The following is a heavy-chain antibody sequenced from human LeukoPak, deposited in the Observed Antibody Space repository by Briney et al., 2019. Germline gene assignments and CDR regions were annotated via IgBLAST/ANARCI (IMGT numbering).Heavy chain of an antibody. D-gene: IGHD2-2*01. J-gene: IGHJ4*02. CDR1: GYTFTSYG. V-gene: IGHV1-18*01. CDR3: ARDPTGYCSSTSCYGPDY. CDR2: ISAYNGNT. Sequence: GASVKVSCKASGYTFTSYGISWVRQAPGQGLEWMGWISAYNGNTNYAQKLQGRVTMTTDTSTSTAYMELRSLRSDDTAVYYCARDPTGYCSSTSCYGPDYWGQGTLVTVSS.